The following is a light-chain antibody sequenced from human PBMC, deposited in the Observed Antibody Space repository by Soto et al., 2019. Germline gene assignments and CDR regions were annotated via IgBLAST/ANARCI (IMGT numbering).Light chain of an antibody. CDR3: LLSYSGARGV. CDR1: TGAVTSGQY. CDR2: DTS. J-gene: IGLJ2*01. Sequence: QAVVTQEPSXXXXXXXXXXLTCGSRTGAVTSGQYPYWFQRKPGQAPRTLIYDTSNKHSWTPARFSGSLLGGKAALTLSGAQPEDEAEYYCLLSYSGARGVFGGGTKLTVL. V-gene: IGLV7-46*01.